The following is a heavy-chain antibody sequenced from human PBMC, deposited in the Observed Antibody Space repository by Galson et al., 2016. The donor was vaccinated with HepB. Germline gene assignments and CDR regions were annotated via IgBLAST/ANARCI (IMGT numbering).Heavy chain of an antibody. J-gene: IGHJ5*02. CDR3: AIVGDHYNDA. D-gene: IGHD1-26*01. V-gene: IGHV1-69*13. CDR1: GGTFSKYV. Sequence: SVKVSCKASGGTFSKYVISWVRQAPGQGLEWMGGIIPIFERTHYAQRFQGRVTISADESTTTVYMELSGLRSEDTALYYCAIVGDHYNDAWGQGALVTVSS. CDR2: IIPIFERT.